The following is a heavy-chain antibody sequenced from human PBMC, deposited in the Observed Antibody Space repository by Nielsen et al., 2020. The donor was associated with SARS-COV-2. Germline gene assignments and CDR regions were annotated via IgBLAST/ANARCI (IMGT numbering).Heavy chain of an antibody. V-gene: IGHV4-34*01. Sequence: SETLSLTCAVYGGSFSGYYWSWIRQPPGKGLEWIGEINHSGSTNYNPSLKSRVTISVDTSKNQFSLKLSSVTAADTAVYYCARGYCSSTSCLPPFDYWGQGTLVTVSS. CDR2: INHSGST. CDR3: ARGYCSSTSCLPPFDY. D-gene: IGHD2-2*01. CDR1: GGSFSGYY. J-gene: IGHJ4*02.